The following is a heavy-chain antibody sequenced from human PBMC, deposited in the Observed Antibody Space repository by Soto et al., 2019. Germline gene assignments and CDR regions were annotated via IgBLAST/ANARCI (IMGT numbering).Heavy chain of an antibody. CDR2: ISYDGSNK. V-gene: IGHV3-30*18. CDR1: GFTFSSYG. J-gene: IGHJ4*02. CDR3: AKDGGYSYGPLFDY. Sequence: QVQLVESGGGVVQPGRSLRLSCAASGFTFSSYGMHWVRQAPGKGLEWVAVISYDGSNKYYADSVKGRFTISRDNSKNPLYLQMNSLRAEDTAVYYCAKDGGYSYGPLFDYWGQGTLVTVSS. D-gene: IGHD5-18*01.